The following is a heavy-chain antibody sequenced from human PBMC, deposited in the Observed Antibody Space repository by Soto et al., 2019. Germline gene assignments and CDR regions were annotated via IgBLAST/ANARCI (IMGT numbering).Heavy chain of an antibody. V-gene: IGHV5-10-1*01. CDR2: IDPSDSYT. D-gene: IGHD5-12*01. CDR1: GYSFTNYW. J-gene: IGHJ6*02. CDR3: ARDGSLSYYYYGMDV. Sequence: GESLKISCKGSGYSFTNYWISWVRQMPGKGLEWMGRIDPSDSYTNYSPSFQGHVTISADKSISTAYLQWSSLKASDTAMYYCARDGSLSYYYYGMDVWGQGTTVTVSS.